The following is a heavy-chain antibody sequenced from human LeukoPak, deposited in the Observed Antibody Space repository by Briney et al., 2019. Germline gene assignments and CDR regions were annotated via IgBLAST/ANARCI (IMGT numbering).Heavy chain of an antibody. V-gene: IGHV3-33*01. Sequence: GRSLRLSCAASGFTLSSSGMHWVRQAPGKGLEWVAVIWGDENHKYYGDSVKGRFTISRDNAKNTLYLQMDSLRVEDTAVYYCARDVGSAPFDYWGQGTLVTVSS. D-gene: IGHD6-25*01. CDR3: ARDVGSAPFDY. CDR2: IWGDENHK. CDR1: GFTLSSSG. J-gene: IGHJ4*02.